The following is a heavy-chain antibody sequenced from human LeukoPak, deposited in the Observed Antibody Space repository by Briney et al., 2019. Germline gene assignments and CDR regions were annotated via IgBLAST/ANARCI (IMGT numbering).Heavy chain of an antibody. D-gene: IGHD1-26*01. V-gene: IGHV4-4*09. CDR3: ARHLFGGSYPIYMDV. CDR1: GGSISSYY. Sequence: SETLSLTCTVSGGSISSYYWSWIRQPPGKGLEWIGYIYTSGSTNYNPSLKSRVTISVDTSKNQFSLKLSSVTAADTAVYYCARHLFGGSYPIYMDVWGKGTTVTVSS. J-gene: IGHJ6*03. CDR2: IYTSGST.